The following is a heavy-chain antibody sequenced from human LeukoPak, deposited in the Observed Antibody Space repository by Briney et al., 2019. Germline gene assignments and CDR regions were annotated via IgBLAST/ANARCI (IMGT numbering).Heavy chain of an antibody. V-gene: IGHV3-48*03. D-gene: IGHD2-2*01. CDR1: GLTFSSYE. Sequence: GGSLRLSCAASGLTFSSYEMNWVRQAPGERVEWVSYISSSGSTIYYADSVKGRFTISRDNAKNSLYLQMNSLRAEDTAVYYCARDLRDIVVVPAAISYYYYYMDVWGKGTTVTVSS. J-gene: IGHJ6*03. CDR2: ISSSGSTI. CDR3: ARDLRDIVVVPAAISYYYYYMDV.